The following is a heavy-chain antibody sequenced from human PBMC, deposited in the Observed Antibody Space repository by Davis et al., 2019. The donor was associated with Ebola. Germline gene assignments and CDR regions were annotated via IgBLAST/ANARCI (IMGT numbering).Heavy chain of an antibody. CDR2: INQDGSEK. D-gene: IGHD6-13*01. V-gene: IGHV3-7*01. CDR3: ARGPSTGNSFSY. CDR1: GFTFSSYW. J-gene: IGHJ4*02. Sequence: GESLKISCAASGFTFSSYWMSWVRQAPEKGLEWVANINQDGSEKYYVDSVKGRFTISRDNAKNSLYLQMNSLRAEDTAVYYCARGPSTGNSFSYWGQGTLVTVSS.